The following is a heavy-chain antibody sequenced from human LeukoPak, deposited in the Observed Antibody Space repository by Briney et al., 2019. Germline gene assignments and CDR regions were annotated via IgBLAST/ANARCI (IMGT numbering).Heavy chain of an antibody. D-gene: IGHD3-10*01. V-gene: IGHV4-4*07. Sequence: SETLSLTCTVSGGSISSYYWSWSRQPAGKGLEWIGRIYTSGSTNYNPSLKSRVTMSVDTSKNQFSLKLSSVTAADTAVYYCAREVGSGSYHKSYYYYYYMDVWGKGTTVTISS. CDR1: GGSISSYY. CDR2: IYTSGST. CDR3: AREVGSGSYHKSYYYYYYMDV. J-gene: IGHJ6*03.